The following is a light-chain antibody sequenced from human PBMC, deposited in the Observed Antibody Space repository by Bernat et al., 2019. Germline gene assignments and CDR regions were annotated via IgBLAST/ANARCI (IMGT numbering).Light chain of an antibody. CDR2: ATS. CDR3: QQYYSNPQT. V-gene: IGKV1-8*01. J-gene: IGKJ1*01. CDR1: QGVSSY. Sequence: AIRMTQSPSSISASTGDRVTITCRASQGVSSYLAWYQQKPGKAPKLLIFATSTLQTGVPSRFSGSGSGTDFTLTISCLQSEDVATYYCQQYYSNPQTFGQGTRMEIK.